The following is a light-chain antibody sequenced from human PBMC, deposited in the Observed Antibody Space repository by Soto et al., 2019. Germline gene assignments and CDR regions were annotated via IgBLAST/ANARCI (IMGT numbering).Light chain of an antibody. J-gene: IGKJ1*01. CDR1: QSISTN. CDR3: HQYENWPKT. V-gene: IGKV3-15*01. Sequence: EIVMTQSPPTLSVSPGERATLSCRASQSISTNVAWFQQKPGQAPSLLIFRASIRASGVPARFSGSGPGTEFTLTISSLQSEDFAVYFCHQYENWPKTFGQGTKVDI. CDR2: RAS.